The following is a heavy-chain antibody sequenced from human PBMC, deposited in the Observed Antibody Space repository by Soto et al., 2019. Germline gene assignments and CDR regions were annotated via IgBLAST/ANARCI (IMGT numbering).Heavy chain of an antibody. CDR3: ARLPVEMASNLGAFIGY. D-gene: IGHD5-12*01. CDR2: VYYSGST. J-gene: IGHJ4*02. CDR1: GGSISSSSYY. V-gene: IGHV4-39*01. Sequence: QLQLQESGPGLVKPSETLSLTCTVSGGSISSSSYYWGWIRQPPGKGLEWIGSVYYSGSTYYNPSLKSRVTISVDTSKNQFSLKLSSVTAADTAVYYCARLPVEMASNLGAFIGYWGQGTLVTVSS.